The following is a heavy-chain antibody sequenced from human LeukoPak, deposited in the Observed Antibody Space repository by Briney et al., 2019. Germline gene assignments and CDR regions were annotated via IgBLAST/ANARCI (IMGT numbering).Heavy chain of an antibody. J-gene: IGHJ4*02. Sequence: GASVKVSCKASGYTFTSYAMHWVRQAPGQRLEWMEWTNAGNGNTKYSQKFQGRVTITRDTSASTAYMELSSLRSEDTAVYYCARGPCSGGSCYSRFTRSAYFDYWGQGTLVTVSS. CDR1: GYTFTSYA. D-gene: IGHD2-15*01. V-gene: IGHV1-3*01. CDR3: ARGPCSGGSCYSRFTRSAYFDY. CDR2: TNAGNGNT.